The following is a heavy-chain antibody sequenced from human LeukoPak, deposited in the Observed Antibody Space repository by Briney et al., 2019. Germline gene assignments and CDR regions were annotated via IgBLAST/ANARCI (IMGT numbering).Heavy chain of an antibody. CDR1: GFTFSSYA. V-gene: IGHV3-30*04. J-gene: IGHJ3*02. CDR3: AREYYYDSSGYDAFDI. Sequence: GGSLRLSCAASGFTFSSYAMHWVRQAPGKGLEWVAVISYDGSNKYYADSVKGRFTTSRDNSKNTLYLQMNSLRAEDTAVYYCAREYYYDSSGYDAFDIWGQGTMVTVSS. D-gene: IGHD3-22*01. CDR2: ISYDGSNK.